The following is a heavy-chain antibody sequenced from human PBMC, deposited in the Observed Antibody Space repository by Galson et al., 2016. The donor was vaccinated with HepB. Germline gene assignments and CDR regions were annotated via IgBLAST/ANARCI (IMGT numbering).Heavy chain of an antibody. V-gene: IGHV3-23*01. CDR1: GFTFSSYG. Sequence: SLRLSCAASGFTFSSYGMSWVRQAPGKGLEWVSGISVSGDTTYYADSVKGQFTISRDTSKNTLYLQMNSLRAEDTAVYYCAKDSGFDSVNWGQGTLVTVSS. J-gene: IGHJ4*02. CDR2: ISVSGDTT. CDR3: AKDSGFDSVN. D-gene: IGHD5-12*01.